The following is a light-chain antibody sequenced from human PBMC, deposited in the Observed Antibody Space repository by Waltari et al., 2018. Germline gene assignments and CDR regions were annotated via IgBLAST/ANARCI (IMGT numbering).Light chain of an antibody. CDR3: QQLNSFPYT. J-gene: IGKJ2*01. V-gene: IGKV1-9*01. Sequence: DIQLTQSPSFLSASVGDRVTNTCRASQGISSYLAWYQQQPGEAPKLLISAASTLQSGVPSRFSGSGSGTEFTLTISSLQPEDFATYYCQQLNSFPYTFGQGTKLDIK. CDR1: QGISSY. CDR2: AAS.